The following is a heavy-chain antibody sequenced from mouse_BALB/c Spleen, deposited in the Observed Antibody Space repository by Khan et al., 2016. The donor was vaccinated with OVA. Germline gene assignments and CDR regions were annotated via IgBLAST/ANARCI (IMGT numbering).Heavy chain of an antibody. CDR1: GYTFTDFA. J-gene: IGHJ3*01. CDR2: ISTYYGDA. Sequence: QVRLQQSGAELVRPGVSVKISCKGSGYTFTDFAMHWVKQSHAKSLEWIGVISTYYGDADYNQKLKGKATMTVDKSSSTAYMELARLTSEDSAIYYCARGSGNSRFAYWGQGTLVTVSA. D-gene: IGHD1-3*01. V-gene: IGHV1S137*01. CDR3: ARGSGNSRFAY.